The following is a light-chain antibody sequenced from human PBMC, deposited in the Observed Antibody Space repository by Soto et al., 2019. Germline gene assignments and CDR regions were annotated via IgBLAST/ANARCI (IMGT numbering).Light chain of an antibody. CDR2: AAS. CDR1: QGSRND. V-gene: IGKV1-6*01. CDR3: LEDYTYPRT. Sequence: AIQMTQSPSSLSASVGDRVTITCRASQGSRNDLGWYQQKPGKAPKLLIYAASNLEGGVASRCSGSGAGKEFTLTISSLRPGDFAAYYCLEDYTYPRTFGQGTKVEIK. J-gene: IGKJ1*01.